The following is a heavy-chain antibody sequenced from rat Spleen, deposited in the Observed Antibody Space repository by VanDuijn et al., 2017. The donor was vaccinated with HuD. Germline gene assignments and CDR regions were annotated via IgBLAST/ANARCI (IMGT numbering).Heavy chain of an antibody. Sequence: EVQLVESGGGLVEPGRSLKLSCAASGFTFSDYYMAWVRQAPKKGLEWVATITHDGTSTFYRDSVKGRFTISRDNAKSTLYLQMDSLRSEDTATYYCTRPSFGYPFAYWGQGTLVTVSS. D-gene: IGHD1-7*01. J-gene: IGHJ3*01. CDR1: GFTFSDYY. CDR2: ITHDGTST. CDR3: TRPSFGYPFAY. V-gene: IGHV5-7*01.